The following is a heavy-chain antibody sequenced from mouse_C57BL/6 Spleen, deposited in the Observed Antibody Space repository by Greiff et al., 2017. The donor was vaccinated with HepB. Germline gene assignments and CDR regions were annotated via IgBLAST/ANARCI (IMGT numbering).Heavy chain of an antibody. CDR3: ARESYGSSYFAY. CDR1: GFTFSDYG. Sequence: EVQLVESGGGLVQPGGSLKLSCAASGFTFSDYGMAWVRQAPRKGPEWVAFISNLAYSIYYADTVTGRFTISRENAKNTLYLEMSSRRSEDTAMYYCARESYGSSYFAYWGQGTLVTVSA. J-gene: IGHJ3*01. V-gene: IGHV5-15*01. CDR2: ISNLAYSI. D-gene: IGHD1-1*01.